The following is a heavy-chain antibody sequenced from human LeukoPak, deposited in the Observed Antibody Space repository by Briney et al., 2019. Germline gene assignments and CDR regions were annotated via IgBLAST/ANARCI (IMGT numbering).Heavy chain of an antibody. J-gene: IGHJ4*02. CDR2: IYYSGST. D-gene: IGHD3-10*01. CDR3: ARDPEDDGSGSL. V-gene: IGHV4-59*01. Sequence: SETLSLTCTVSGGSISSYYWSWIRQPPGKGLEWIGYIYYSGSTNYNPSLKSRVTVSVDTSKNQFSLKLSSVTAADTAVYYCARDPEDDGSGSLWGQGTLVTVSS. CDR1: GGSISSYY.